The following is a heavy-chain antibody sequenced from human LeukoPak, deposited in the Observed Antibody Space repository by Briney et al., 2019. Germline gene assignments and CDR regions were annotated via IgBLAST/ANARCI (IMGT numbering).Heavy chain of an antibody. CDR2: IYYSGST. Sequence: SETLSLTCTVSGGSISSYYWSWIRQPPGKGLEWIGSIYYSGSTYYNPSLKSRVTISVDTSKNQFSLKLSSVTAADTAVYYCASPIVGATTAVDYWGQGTLVTVSS. V-gene: IGHV4-59*05. CDR1: GGSISSYY. CDR3: ASPIVGATTAVDY. J-gene: IGHJ4*02. D-gene: IGHD1-26*01.